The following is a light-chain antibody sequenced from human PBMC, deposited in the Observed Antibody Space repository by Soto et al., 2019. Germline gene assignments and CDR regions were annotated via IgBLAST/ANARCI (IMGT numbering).Light chain of an antibody. CDR2: AAS. CDR3: QQSTGITYT. J-gene: IGKJ2*01. Sequence: DIQMTQTPSSLSASVGDRVTITCRASQTIDTYLNWYQQNPWKAPKLLIYAASTLQNGVPPTFSICGSGTDFTLTISSLQPDDFATYYCQQSTGITYTFGQGTKLESK. CDR1: QTIDTY. V-gene: IGKV1-39*01.